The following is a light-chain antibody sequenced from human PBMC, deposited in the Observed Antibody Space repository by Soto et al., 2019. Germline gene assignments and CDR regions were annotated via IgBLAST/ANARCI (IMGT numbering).Light chain of an antibody. CDR3: RSDADTHVV. V-gene: IGLV2-8*01. J-gene: IGLJ2*01. CDR1: SSDVGGYNY. Sequence: QSALTQPPSPSGSPGQSVTISYTGTSSDVGGYNYVSWYRQHPGKAPKLMIYGVSKRPSGVPDRFSGFKSGNTASLTVSGLEAEDEADYYRRSDADTHVVFGGGAKLAVL. CDR2: GVS.